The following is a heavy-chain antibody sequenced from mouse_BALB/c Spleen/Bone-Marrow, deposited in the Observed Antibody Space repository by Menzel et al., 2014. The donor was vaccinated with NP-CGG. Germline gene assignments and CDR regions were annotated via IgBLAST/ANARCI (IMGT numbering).Heavy chain of an antibody. J-gene: IGHJ2*01. CDR1: GFNIKDTY. CDR2: IDPENGNI. CDR3: TRRGFDF. V-gene: IGHV14-3*02. Sequence: VQLQQSGAELVKPGASVKLSCTASGFNIKDTYIHWVKRRPEQGLEWIGRIDPENGNIKYDPKFQVKATITADTSSNTAYLQPSSLTSEDTAVHYCTRRGFDFWGQGTTLTVSS.